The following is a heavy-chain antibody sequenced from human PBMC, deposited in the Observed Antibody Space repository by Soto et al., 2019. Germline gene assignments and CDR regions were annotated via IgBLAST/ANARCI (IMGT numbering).Heavy chain of an antibody. V-gene: IGHV3-74*01. D-gene: IGHD2-15*01. Sequence: PGGSLRLSCAASGFTFSNYWMHWVRQIPGQGLLWVSRINSDGSSTTYADSVKGRFTISRDNAKNTLYLQLNSLRAEDTAVYYCARDQGYCSGGSCYVAGYWGQGTLVTVSS. CDR3: ARDQGYCSGGSCYVAGY. J-gene: IGHJ4*02. CDR2: INSDGSST. CDR1: GFTFSNYW.